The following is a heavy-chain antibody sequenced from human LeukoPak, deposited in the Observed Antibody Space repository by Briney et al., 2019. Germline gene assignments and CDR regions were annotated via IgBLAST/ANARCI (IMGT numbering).Heavy chain of an antibody. D-gene: IGHD2-2*01. J-gene: IGHJ5*02. V-gene: IGHV4-59*08. CDR1: GGSLSSYY. CDR3: ARRTQGWFDP. CDR2: IYYSGST. Sequence: SETLSLTCTVSGGSLSSYYWSWIRQPPGKGLEWIGYIYYSGSTNYNPSLKSRVTISVDTSKNQFSLKLGSVTAADTAVYYCARRTQGWFDPWGQGTLVTVS.